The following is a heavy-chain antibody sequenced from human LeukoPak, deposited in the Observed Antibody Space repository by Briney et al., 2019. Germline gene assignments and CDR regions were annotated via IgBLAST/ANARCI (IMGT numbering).Heavy chain of an antibody. CDR2: IKQDGSEK. CDR1: GFTFSSYW. CDR3: ARDNWGPIDY. D-gene: IGHD7-27*01. V-gene: IGHV3-7*01. Sequence: GGALRPSCAASGFTFSSYWMSWVRQAPGKGLEWVANIKQDGSEKYYVDSVKGRFTIYRDNAKNSLYLQMNSLRAEDTAVYYCARDNWGPIDYWGQGTLVTVSS. J-gene: IGHJ4*02.